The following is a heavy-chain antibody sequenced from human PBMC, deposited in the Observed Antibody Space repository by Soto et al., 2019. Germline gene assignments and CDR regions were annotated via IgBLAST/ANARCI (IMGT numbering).Heavy chain of an antibody. CDR1: GYTFTTFW. V-gene: IGHV5-10-1*01. D-gene: IGHD2-2*01. CDR3: ARLYCSSSTCDSWFDP. J-gene: IGHJ5*02. Sequence: PGESLKISCPGFGYTFTTFWISWVRQLPGRGLEWMGRIDPRDSYTNYSPSFQGHVTISADKSISTAYLQWGSLKASDTAMYYCARLYCSSSTCDSWFDPWGQGTLVTVS. CDR2: IDPRDSYT.